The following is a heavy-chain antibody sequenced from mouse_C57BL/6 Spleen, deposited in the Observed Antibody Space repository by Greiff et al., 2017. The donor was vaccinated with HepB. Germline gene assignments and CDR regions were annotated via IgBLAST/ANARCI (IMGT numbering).Heavy chain of an antibody. J-gene: IGHJ2*01. CDR3: ARSHWDGGYFDY. CDR1: GYAFSSSW. Sequence: VQLQQSGPELVKPGASVKISCKASGYAFSSSWMNWVKQRPGKGLEWIGRIYPGDGDTNYNGKFKGKATLTADKSSSTAYMQLSSLTSEDSAVYFCARSHWDGGYFDYWGQGTTLTVSS. D-gene: IGHD4-1*01. CDR2: IYPGDGDT. V-gene: IGHV1-82*01.